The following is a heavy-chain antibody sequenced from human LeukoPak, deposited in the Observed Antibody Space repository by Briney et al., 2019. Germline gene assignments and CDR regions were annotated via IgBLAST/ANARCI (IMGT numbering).Heavy chain of an antibody. V-gene: IGHV1-2*02. Sequence: GSVKVSCKASGYSFTGYYIHWVRQAPGQGLECMGWINPNSGDTNYAQKFQGRVTMTRDTSISTAYMELSRLRSDDTAIYYCARVSSFDWLYYFDYWGQGTLVTVSS. CDR2: INPNSGDT. CDR3: ARVSSFDWLYYFDY. J-gene: IGHJ4*02. CDR1: GYSFTGYY. D-gene: IGHD3-9*01.